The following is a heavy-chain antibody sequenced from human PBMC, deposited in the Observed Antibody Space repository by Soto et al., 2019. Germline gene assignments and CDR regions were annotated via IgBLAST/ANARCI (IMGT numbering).Heavy chain of an antibody. J-gene: IGHJ5*02. CDR1: GGSISSSNW. CDR2: IYHSGST. V-gene: IGHV4-4*02. Sequence: SETLSLTCAVSGGSISSSNWWSWVRQPPGKGLEWIGEIYHSGSTNYNPSLKSRVTISVDKSKNQFSLKLSSVTAADTAVYYCARSIIVATIAWFDPWGQGTMVTVSS. CDR3: ARSIIVATIAWFDP. D-gene: IGHD5-12*01.